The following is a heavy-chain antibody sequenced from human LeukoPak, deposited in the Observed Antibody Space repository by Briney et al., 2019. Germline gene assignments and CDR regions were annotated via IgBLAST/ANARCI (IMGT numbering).Heavy chain of an antibody. CDR2: INHSGRT. D-gene: IGHD3-22*01. CDR1: GESFSGDF. V-gene: IGHV4-34*01. J-gene: IGHJ4*02. CDR3: ARGQYDSGGYHYGIRAFYFDY. Sequence: ETLSLTCGVYGESFSGDFWTWLRQAPGKGLEWIGEINHSGRTNYRPSLTSRVAISVDTSMNQFSLKLRSVTAADTAMYYCARGQYDSGGYHYGIRAFYFDYWGQGILVTVSS.